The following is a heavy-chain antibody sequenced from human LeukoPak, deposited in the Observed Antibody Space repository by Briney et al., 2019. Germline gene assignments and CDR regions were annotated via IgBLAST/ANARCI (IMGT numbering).Heavy chain of an antibody. J-gene: IGHJ6*03. CDR1: GFTFGDYA. CDR2: IRSKAYGGTT. Sequence: PGGSLRLSCTASGFTFGDYAMSWFRQAPGTGLEWVGFIRSKAYGGTTEYAASVKGRFSISRDDSKSIAYLQMTSLKTEDTAVYYCTRDGLWLGELLAYYYYMDVWGQGTTVTISS. CDR3: TRDGLWLGELLAYYYYMDV. V-gene: IGHV3-49*03. D-gene: IGHD3-10*01.